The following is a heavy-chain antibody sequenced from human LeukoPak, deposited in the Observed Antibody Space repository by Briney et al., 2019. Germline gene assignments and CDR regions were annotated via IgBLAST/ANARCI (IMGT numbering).Heavy chain of an antibody. CDR2: IYYSGST. D-gene: IGHD3-16*01. CDR1: GGSISSYY. J-gene: IGHJ3*02. V-gene: IGHV4-59*12. CDR3: ARGGGMPVPDAFDI. Sequence: SETLSLTCTVSGGSISSYYWSWIRQPPGKGLEWIGYIYYSGSTNYNPSLKSRVTISVDTSKNQFSLKLSSVTAADTAVYYCARGGGMPVPDAFDIWGQGTMVTVSS.